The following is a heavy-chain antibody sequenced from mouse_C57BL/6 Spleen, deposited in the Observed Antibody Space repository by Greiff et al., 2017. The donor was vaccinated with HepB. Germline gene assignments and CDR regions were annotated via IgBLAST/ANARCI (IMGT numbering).Heavy chain of an antibody. CDR1: GFNIKDDY. CDR2: IDPANGDT. D-gene: IGHD2-2*01. V-gene: IGHV14-4*01. J-gene: IGHJ2*01. CDR3: TTGGYDGRYYFDY. Sequence: EVQLQQSGAELVRPGASVTLSCTASGFNIKDDYMHWVKQRPEQGLEWIGWIDPANGDTAYASKFQGKAAITADTSSNTAYLPLSSLTSEDTAVCYCTTGGYDGRYYFDYWGQGTTRTVSS.